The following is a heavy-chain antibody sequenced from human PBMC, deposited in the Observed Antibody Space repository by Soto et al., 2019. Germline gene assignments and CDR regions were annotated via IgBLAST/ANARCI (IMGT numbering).Heavy chain of an antibody. J-gene: IGHJ6*02. V-gene: IGHV6-1*01. CDR1: GDRVSSNSAA. D-gene: IGHD7-27*01. Sequence: SQTLSLTRAISGDRVSSNSAAWNLIRQSPSRGLEWLGRTYYRSKLYNDYAVSVKSRITINPDTSKNQFSLQLNSVTPEDTALYSCVREGWGYPIQILHYVMDVRGQG. CDR3: VREGWGYPIQILHYVMDV. CDR2: TYYRSKLYN.